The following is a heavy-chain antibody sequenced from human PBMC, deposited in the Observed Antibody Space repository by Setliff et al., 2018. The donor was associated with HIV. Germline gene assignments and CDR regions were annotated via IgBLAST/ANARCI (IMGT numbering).Heavy chain of an antibody. CDR2: ISSSSSTI. CDR3: ARDLVYYDSSGYPLDY. D-gene: IGHD3-22*01. CDR1: GFTFSSYS. J-gene: IGHJ4*02. V-gene: IGHV3-48*01. Sequence: RLSCAASGFTFSSYSMNWVRQAPGKGLEWVSYISSSSSTIYYADSVKGRFTISRDNAKNSLYLQMNSLRAEDTAVYYCARDLVYYDSSGYPLDYWGQGTLVTVSS.